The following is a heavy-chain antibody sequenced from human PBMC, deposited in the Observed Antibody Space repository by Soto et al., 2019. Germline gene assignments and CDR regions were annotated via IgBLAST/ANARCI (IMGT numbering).Heavy chain of an antibody. CDR2: FDPEDGEE. D-gene: IGHD3-9*01. J-gene: IGHJ4*02. V-gene: IGHV1-24*01. Sequence: GASVKVSFKVSGYTLTELSMQWVRQAPGKGLEWMGGFDPEDGEEMYAQKFQGRVTMTEDTSTDTAYMELSGLRSDDTGVYYCAHDIPLRLWGQGTLVTVSS. CDR1: GYTLTELS. CDR3: AHDIPLRL.